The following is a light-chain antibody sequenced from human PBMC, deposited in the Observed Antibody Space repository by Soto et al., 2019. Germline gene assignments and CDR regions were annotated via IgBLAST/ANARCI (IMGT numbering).Light chain of an antibody. Sequence: EIVMTQSPGTLSVSPGESVTLSCRASQSAGSKLAWYQQKPGQTPRLLIYGASTRGTGIPARFRGSGSGTEFTLTISSLQSEDFAVYYCQQYNQWPQTFGQGTKVEIK. CDR1: QSAGSK. CDR3: QQYNQWPQT. V-gene: IGKV3-15*01. J-gene: IGKJ1*01. CDR2: GAS.